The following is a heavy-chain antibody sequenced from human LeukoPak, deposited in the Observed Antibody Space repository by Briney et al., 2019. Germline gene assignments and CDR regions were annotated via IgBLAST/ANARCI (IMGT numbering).Heavy chain of an antibody. Sequence: GGSLRLSCAASGFTFSNYWMTWVRQAPGKGLEWVANIRQDGSGTYYVDSVKGRFTIPRDNAKNSLYLQMNSLRAEDTAVYYCARDPGGFDPWGQGTLVTVSS. D-gene: IGHD7-27*01. CDR3: ARDPGGFDP. CDR2: IRQDGSGT. V-gene: IGHV3-7*01. CDR1: GFTFSNYW. J-gene: IGHJ5*02.